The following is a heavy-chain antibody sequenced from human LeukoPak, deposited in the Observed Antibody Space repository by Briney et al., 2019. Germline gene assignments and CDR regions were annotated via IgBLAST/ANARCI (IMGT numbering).Heavy chain of an antibody. V-gene: IGHV4-34*01. D-gene: IGHD5-18*01. Sequence: QTSETLSLTCAVYGGSFSGYYWSWIRQPPGKGLEWIGEINHSGSTNYNPSLKSRVTISVDTSKNYFSLKLSSVTAADTAVYYSARRGNSYGYYRYYYGMDVWGQKTTVTVSS. CDR3: ARRGNSYGYYRYYYGMDV. J-gene: IGHJ6*02. CDR1: GGSFSGYY. CDR2: INHSGST.